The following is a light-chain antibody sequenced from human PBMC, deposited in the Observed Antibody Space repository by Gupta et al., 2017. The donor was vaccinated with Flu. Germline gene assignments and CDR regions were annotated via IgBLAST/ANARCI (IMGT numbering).Light chain of an antibody. Sequence: QSVLIQPPSASGTPGPGAIISCSGNKSNIGINTVSWYQQFTGEAPKLYMYSNSRRPSGVPDRFSGSKSGTSASLVISGLQSEDEAVYYCASWDDSLRGLLFGGGTKVTVL. CDR3: ASWDDSLRGLL. CDR1: KSNIGINT. V-gene: IGLV1-44*01. CDR2: SNS. J-gene: IGLJ2*01.